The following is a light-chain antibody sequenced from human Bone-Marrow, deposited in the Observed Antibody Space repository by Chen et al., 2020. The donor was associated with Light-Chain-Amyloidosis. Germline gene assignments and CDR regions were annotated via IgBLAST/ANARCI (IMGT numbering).Light chain of an antibody. CDR3: QQRSNWPPMYT. CDR2: DVS. Sequence: EIFLTQSPSTLSFSPGERATLSCRASQTVGSFFAWYQQKPGQAPRLVIYDVSKRASGIPARFSGGESGTDFTLTISSLEPEDFAVYYCQQRSNWPPMYTFGQGTKLEIK. V-gene: IGKV3-11*01. J-gene: IGKJ2*01. CDR1: QTVGSF.